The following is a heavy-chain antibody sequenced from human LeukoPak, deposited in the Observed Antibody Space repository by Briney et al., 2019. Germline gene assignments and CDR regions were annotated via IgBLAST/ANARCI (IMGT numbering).Heavy chain of an antibody. J-gene: IGHJ3*02. CDR3: ARGHGSSGLFDI. V-gene: IGHV4-59*01. D-gene: IGHD6-6*01. CDR1: GGSISSYY. CDR2: IYYSGST. Sequence: KASETLSLTCTVSGGSISSYYWSWIRQPPGKGLEWMGYIYYSGSTNYNPTLKSRVTISVDTSKNQFSLKLSSVTAADTAVYYCARGHGSSGLFDIWGQGTMVTVSS.